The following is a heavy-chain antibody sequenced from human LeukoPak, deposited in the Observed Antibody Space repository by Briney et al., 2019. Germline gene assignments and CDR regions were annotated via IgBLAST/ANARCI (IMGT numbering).Heavy chain of an antibody. Sequence: GGSLRLSCAASGFTFSNAWMSWVRQAPGKGLEWLGRIKSKTDSGTTDYAAPVEGRFTISRDESKNTLYLQINSLKAEDTAVYYCATGRSYSSTWDYFDYWGQGTLVTVSS. CDR2: IKSKTDSGTT. V-gene: IGHV3-15*01. CDR1: GFTFSNAW. CDR3: ATGRSYSSTWDYFDY. D-gene: IGHD6-13*01. J-gene: IGHJ4*02.